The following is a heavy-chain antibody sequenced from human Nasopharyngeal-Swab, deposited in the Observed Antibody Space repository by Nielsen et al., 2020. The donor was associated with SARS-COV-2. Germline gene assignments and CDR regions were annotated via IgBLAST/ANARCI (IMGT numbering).Heavy chain of an antibody. CDR2: ISTIGRTT. CDR3: AREKGYQVLLDYYYHGLDV. V-gene: IGHV3-11*01. D-gene: IGHD3-10*01. Sequence: GESLKISCVASGFTLSDYYMALLRPAPGKGLEWVSYISTIGRTTDSADSVKSRFTISRDNANNILYLQMSSLRGEDTAVYFCAREKGYQVLLDYYYHGLDVWGHGTAVTVS. CDR1: GFTLSDYY. J-gene: IGHJ6*02.